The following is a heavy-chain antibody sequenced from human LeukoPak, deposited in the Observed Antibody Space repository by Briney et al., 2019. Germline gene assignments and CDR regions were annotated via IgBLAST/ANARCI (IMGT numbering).Heavy chain of an antibody. V-gene: IGHV1-69*05. D-gene: IGHD3-22*01. Sequence: SVKVSCKASGGTFSSYAISWVRQAPGQGLEWMGRIIPIFGTANYAQKFQGRVTITTDASTSTAYMELSSLRSEDTAVYYCARGTPPYYYDSSGYGLDYWGQGTLVTVSS. CDR2: IIPIFGTA. CDR1: GGTFSSYA. J-gene: IGHJ4*02. CDR3: ARGTPPYYYDSSGYGLDY.